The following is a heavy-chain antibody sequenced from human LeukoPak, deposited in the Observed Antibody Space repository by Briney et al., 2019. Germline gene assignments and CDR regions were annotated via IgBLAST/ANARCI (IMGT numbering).Heavy chain of an antibody. CDR2: IYTSGST. CDR1: GYSISSGYY. CDR3: ARDGSIVVVPAANGGYDAFDI. Sequence: SETLSLTCSVSGYSISSGYYWGWIRQPPGKGLQWIGRIYTSGSTNYNPSLKSRVTMSVDTSKNQFSLKLSSVTAVDTAVYYCARDGSIVVVPAANGGYDAFDIWGQGTMVTVSS. D-gene: IGHD2-2*01. J-gene: IGHJ3*02. V-gene: IGHV4-38-2*02.